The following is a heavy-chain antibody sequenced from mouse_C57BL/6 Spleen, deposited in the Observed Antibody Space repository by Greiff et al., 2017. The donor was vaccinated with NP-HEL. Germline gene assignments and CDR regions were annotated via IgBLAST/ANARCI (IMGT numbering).Heavy chain of an antibody. D-gene: IGHD1-1*01. CDR1: GYTFTSYW. J-gene: IGHJ3*01. CDR3: ARGTTVVQDPFAY. Sequence: QVQLQQPGAELVKPGAPVKLSCKASGYTFTSYWMHWVKQRPGQGLEWIGMIHPNSGSTNYNEKFKSKATLTVDKSSSTAYMQLSSLTSEDSAVYYCARGTTVVQDPFAYWGQGTLVTVSA. CDR2: IHPNSGST. V-gene: IGHV1-64*01.